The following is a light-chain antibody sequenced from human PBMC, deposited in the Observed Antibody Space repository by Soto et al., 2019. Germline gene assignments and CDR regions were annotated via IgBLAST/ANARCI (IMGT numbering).Light chain of an antibody. CDR3: AAWDDSLNAIYV. CDR2: SNN. J-gene: IGLJ1*01. CDR1: SSNIGSNT. Sequence: QSVLTQPPSASGTPGQRVTISCSGSSSNIGSNTVNWYQQLPGTAPKVLIYSNNHRPSGVPDRFSGSKSGTSASLAISGLQSEDEADYYCAAWDDSLNAIYVFGTGTKLTVL. V-gene: IGLV1-44*01.